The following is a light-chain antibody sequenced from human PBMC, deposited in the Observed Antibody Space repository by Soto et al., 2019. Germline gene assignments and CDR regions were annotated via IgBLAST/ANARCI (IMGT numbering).Light chain of an antibody. V-gene: IGLV1-51*01. Sequence: QSVLTQPPSVSAAPGQIVTISCSGSRSNIGNNYVSWYRQLPRTVPKLLIYENNKRPSGIPDRFSGSKSGTSATLGITGLQTGDEADYYCGTWDSSLNVVLFGGGTQLP. CDR1: RSNIGNNY. CDR3: GTWDSSLNVVL. CDR2: ENN. J-gene: IGLJ2*01.